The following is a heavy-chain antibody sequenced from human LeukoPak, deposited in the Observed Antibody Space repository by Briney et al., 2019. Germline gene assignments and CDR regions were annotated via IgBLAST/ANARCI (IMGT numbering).Heavy chain of an antibody. CDR1: GYTFTGYY. Sequence: SVKVSCKASGYTFTGYYLHWVRQAPGQGLEWMGRIIPILGIAYYGQKFQGRVTITAGKSTSTAYVELSSLRSEDTAIYYCATSHVADSPRFNYWGQGTLVTVSS. CDR2: IIPILGIA. J-gene: IGHJ4*02. V-gene: IGHV1-69*02. CDR3: ATSHVADSPRFNY. D-gene: IGHD3-22*01.